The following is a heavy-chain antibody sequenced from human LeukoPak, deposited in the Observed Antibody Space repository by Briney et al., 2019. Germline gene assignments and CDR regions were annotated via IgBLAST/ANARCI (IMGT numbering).Heavy chain of an antibody. CDR2: MNPNSGNT. J-gene: IGHJ5*02. Sequence: ASVEVSCKASGYTFTSHDINWVRQATGQGLEWMGWMNPNSGNTGYAQKFQGRVTISRDTSISTAYMELSSLRSEDTAVYYCARGYYYDTSDYYRNNWFDPWGQGTLVTVSS. CDR1: GYTFTSHD. CDR3: ARGYYYDTSDYYRNNWFDP. V-gene: IGHV1-8*03. D-gene: IGHD3-22*01.